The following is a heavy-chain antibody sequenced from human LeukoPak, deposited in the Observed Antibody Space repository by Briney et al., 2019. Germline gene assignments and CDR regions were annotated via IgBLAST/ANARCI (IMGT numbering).Heavy chain of an antibody. CDR1: GGSFSGYY. D-gene: IGHD2-15*01. J-gene: IGHJ4*02. V-gene: IGHV4-34*01. Sequence: PSETLSLTCAVYGGSFSGYYWSWIRQPPGKGLEWIGEINHSGSTNYNPSLKSRVTISVDTSKNQFSLKLSSVTAADTAVYYCARGLPPEYCSGGSCYTTDYWGQGTLVTVSS. CDR3: ARGLPPEYCSGGSCYTTDY. CDR2: INHSGST.